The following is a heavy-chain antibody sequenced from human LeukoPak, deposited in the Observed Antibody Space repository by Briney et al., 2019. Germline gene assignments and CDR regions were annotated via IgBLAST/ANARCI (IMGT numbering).Heavy chain of an antibody. Sequence: SETLSLTCAVYGGSFSGYYWTWIRQPPGKGLEWIGEINHSGSTNYNPSLKSRVTISVDTSKNQLSLKLSSVTAADTAVYYCARGSIVATRFDYWGQGTLVTVSS. D-gene: IGHD5-12*01. CDR2: INHSGST. J-gene: IGHJ4*02. V-gene: IGHV4-34*01. CDR1: GGSFSGYY. CDR3: ARGSIVATRFDY.